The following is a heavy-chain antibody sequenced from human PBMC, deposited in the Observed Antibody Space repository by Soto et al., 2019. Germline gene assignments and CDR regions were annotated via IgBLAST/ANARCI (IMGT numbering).Heavy chain of an antibody. CDR3: ARYAATVTALDY. CDR2: INHSGST. CDR1: GGSFSGYY. Sequence: QVQLQQWGAGLLKPSETLSLTCAVYGGSFSGYYWSWIRQPPGKGLEWIGEINHSGSTNYNPSLKSRVTRSVDTSKNQFSLKLSSVTAADTAVYYCARYAATVTALDYWGQGTLVTVSS. D-gene: IGHD4-17*01. J-gene: IGHJ4*02. V-gene: IGHV4-34*01.